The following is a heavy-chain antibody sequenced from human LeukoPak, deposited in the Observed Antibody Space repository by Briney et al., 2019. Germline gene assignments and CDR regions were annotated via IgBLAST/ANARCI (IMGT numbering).Heavy chain of an antibody. J-gene: IGHJ4*02. CDR1: GFTFDDYA. Sequence: PGGSLRLSCAASGFTFDDYAMHWVRQAPGKGLEWVSGISWNSGSIGYADSVKGRFTISRDNAKNSLYLQMNSLRAEDTALYYCAKDTNQWLVPSGSDYWGQGTLVTVSS. V-gene: IGHV3-9*01. D-gene: IGHD6-19*01. CDR3: AKDTNQWLVPSGSDY. CDR2: ISWNSGSI.